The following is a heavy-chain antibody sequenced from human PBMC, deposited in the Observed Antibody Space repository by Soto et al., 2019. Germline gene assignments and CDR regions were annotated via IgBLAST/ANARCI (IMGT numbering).Heavy chain of an antibody. D-gene: IGHD3-3*01. Sequence: PGGSLRLSCTASGFTFGDYAMSWVRQAPGKGLEWVGFIRSKAYGGTTEYAASVKGRFTISRDDSKSNAYLQMNSLETEDTAVYYCTRNLVPQYYDFWSGYWGAFDIWGQGTMVTVSS. V-gene: IGHV3-49*04. CDR1: GFTFGDYA. J-gene: IGHJ3*02. CDR2: IRSKAYGGTT. CDR3: TRNLVPQYYDFWSGYWGAFDI.